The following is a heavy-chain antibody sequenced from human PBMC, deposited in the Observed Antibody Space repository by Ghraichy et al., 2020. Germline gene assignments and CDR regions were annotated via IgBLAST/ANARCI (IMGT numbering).Heavy chain of an antibody. V-gene: IGHV3-23*01. CDR3: AKESPHCSSTSCNGGAGYYYYYYMDV. Sequence: GGSLRLSCAASGFTFSSYAMSWVRQAPGKGLEWVSAISGSGGSTYYADSVKGRFTISRDNSKNTPYLQMNSLRAEDTAVYYCAKESPHCSSTSCNGGAGYYYYYYMDVWGNGTTVTVSS. J-gene: IGHJ6*03. CDR2: ISGSGGST. CDR1: GFTFSSYA. D-gene: IGHD2-2*01.